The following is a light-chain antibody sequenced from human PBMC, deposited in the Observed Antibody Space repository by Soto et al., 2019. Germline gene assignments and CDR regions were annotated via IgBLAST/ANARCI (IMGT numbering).Light chain of an antibody. CDR2: AAS. CDR3: QQSYSTPIT. Sequence: IPMTQYPSTLSASVGDRVTITCLASQSISSWLDWYHQKPGKAPKLLIYAASSLQSGVPSRFSGSGSGTDFTLTISSLQPEDFATYYCQQSYSTPITFGQRTRLEI. V-gene: IGKV1-39*01. J-gene: IGKJ5*01. CDR1: QSISSW.